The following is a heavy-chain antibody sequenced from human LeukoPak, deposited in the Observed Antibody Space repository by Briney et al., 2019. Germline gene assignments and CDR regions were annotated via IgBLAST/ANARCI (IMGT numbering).Heavy chain of an antibody. CDR1: GFTFSSYS. V-gene: IGHV3-21*01. CDR3: ARDHWALYYYDSSGPAY. J-gene: IGHJ4*02. CDR2: ISSSSSYI. D-gene: IGHD3-22*01. Sequence: GGSLRLSCAASGFTFSSYSMNWVRQAPGKGLGWVSSISSSSSYIYYADSVKGRFTISRDNAKNSLYLQMNSLRAEDTAVYYCARDHWALYYYDSSGPAYWGQGTLVTVSS.